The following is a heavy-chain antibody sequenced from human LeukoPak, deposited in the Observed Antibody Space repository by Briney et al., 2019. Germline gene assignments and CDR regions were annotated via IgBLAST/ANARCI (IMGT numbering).Heavy chain of an antibody. CDR1: GDSISSGNYY. V-gene: IGHV4-61*02. CDR2: TYTSGSA. Sequence: SETLSLTCTVSGDSISSGNYYWSWIRQPAGKGLEWIGRTYTSGSANYNPSLKSRVTISVDTSKNQFSLKLSSVTAADTAVYYCARDPNCSGGSCFFDYWGQGTLVTVSP. D-gene: IGHD2-15*01. J-gene: IGHJ4*02. CDR3: ARDPNCSGGSCFFDY.